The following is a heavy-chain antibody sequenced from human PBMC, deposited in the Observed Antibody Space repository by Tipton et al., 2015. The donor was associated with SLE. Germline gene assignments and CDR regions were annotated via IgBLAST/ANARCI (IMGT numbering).Heavy chain of an antibody. CDR3: ARSGPTLHAFDI. CDR2: IDILSDF. D-gene: IGHD3-10*01. Sequence: LSLTCTVSGYSISSGYYWGWIRQPPGKGLEWVSSIDILSDFNHADSVKGRFTVSRDKAKNSVFLQMDSLRVEDTGVYYCARSGPTLHAFDIWGQGTMVTVSS. J-gene: IGHJ3*02. CDR1: GYSISSGYY. V-gene: IGHV3-69-1*02.